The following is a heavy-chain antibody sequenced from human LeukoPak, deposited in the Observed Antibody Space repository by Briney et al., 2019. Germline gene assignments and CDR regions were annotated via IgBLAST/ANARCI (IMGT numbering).Heavy chain of an antibody. CDR2: INPSGGST. CDR3: ASGSSLTGDPRSFDL. D-gene: IGHD7-27*01. J-gene: IGHJ2*01. Sequence: GASVNVSCKASGYTFTSYYMHWVRQAPGPGLEWMGIINPSGGSTSCAQKFQGRVTMTRDMSTSTVYMELSSLRSEDTAVYYCASGSSLTGDPRSFDLWGRGTLVTVSS. CDR1: GYTFTSYY. V-gene: IGHV1-46*01.